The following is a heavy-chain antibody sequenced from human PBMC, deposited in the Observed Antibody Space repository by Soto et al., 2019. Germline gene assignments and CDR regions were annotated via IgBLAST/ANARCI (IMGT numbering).Heavy chain of an antibody. CDR1: GFARSVYW. D-gene: IGHD3-10*01. CDR3: AREAPHYGSGSHNDC. Sequence: GGSLRLSCTAAGFARSVYWRHWVLQAQGKGLEWVSRIIPDGITTAYADSVKGRFTVSRDNAKNTLYLQMNSLRVEDTGVFYCAREAPHYGSGSHNDCWGQGTMVTVS. V-gene: IGHV3-74*01. CDR2: IIPDGITT. J-gene: IGHJ4*02.